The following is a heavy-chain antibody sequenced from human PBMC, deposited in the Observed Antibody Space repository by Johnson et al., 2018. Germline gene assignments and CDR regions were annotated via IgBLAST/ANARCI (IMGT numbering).Heavy chain of an antibody. CDR3: ARDEGDAFDI. CDR2: IWYDGSNK. J-gene: IGHJ3*02. Sequence: QVQLVESGGGVAQPGRSXRLSCAASGFTFSTYGMPWVRQAPGKGLEWVAVIWYDGSNKSYVDSVKGRFTITRDTSKNTRYRQRNSLRAEETAVYYCARDEGDAFDIWGQGTRVSVSS. V-gene: IGHV3-33*01. CDR1: GFTFSTYG.